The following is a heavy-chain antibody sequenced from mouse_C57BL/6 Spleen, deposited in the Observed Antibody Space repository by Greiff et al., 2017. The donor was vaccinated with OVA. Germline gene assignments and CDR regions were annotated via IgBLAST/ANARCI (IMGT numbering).Heavy chain of an antibody. CDR1: GYTFTSYW. Sequence: QVQLQQPGTELVKPGASVKLSCKASGYTFTSYWMHWVKQRPGQGLEWIGNINPSNGGTNYNEKFKSKATLTVDKSSSTDYMQLSSLTSEDSAVYYCARYYYYYGHYEEAMDYWGQGTSVTVSS. CDR2: INPSNGGT. V-gene: IGHV1-53*01. D-gene: IGHD2-1*01. CDR3: ARYYYYYGHYEEAMDY. J-gene: IGHJ4*01.